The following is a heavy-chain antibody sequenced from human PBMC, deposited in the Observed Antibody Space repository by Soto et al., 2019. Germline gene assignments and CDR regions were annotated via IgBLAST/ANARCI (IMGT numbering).Heavy chain of an antibody. Sequence: SLLLSCAASGFTFDDYAMHWVRQAPGKGLEWVSGISWNSGSIGYADSVKGRFTISRDNAKNSLYLQMNSLRAEDTALYYCAKDSGYSYGYEIDYWGQGTLVTVSS. V-gene: IGHV3-9*01. CDR1: GFTFDDYA. CDR3: AKDSGYSYGYEIDY. CDR2: ISWNSGSI. J-gene: IGHJ4*02. D-gene: IGHD5-18*01.